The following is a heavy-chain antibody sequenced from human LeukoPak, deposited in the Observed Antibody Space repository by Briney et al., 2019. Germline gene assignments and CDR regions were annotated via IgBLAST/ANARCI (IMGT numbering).Heavy chain of an antibody. V-gene: IGHV3-66*01. CDR3: AGSFGITMVPYAFDI. J-gene: IGHJ3*02. D-gene: IGHD3-10*01. CDR1: GFTVSSNY. Sequence: GGSLRLSCAASGFTVSSNYMSWVRQAPGKGLEWVSVIYSGGTTYHADSVKGRFTISRDNSKNTVYLQMNSLRAEDTAVYYCAGSFGITMVPYAFDIWGQGTMVTVSS. CDR2: IYSGGTT.